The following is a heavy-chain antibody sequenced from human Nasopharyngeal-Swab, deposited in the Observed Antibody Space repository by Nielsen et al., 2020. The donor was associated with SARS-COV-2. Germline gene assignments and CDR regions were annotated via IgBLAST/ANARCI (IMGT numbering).Heavy chain of an antibody. V-gene: IGHV3-23*01. CDR3: AKAHGNSWYSSLDY. Sequence: LKISCEASGFTFSTYAMSWVRQAPGRRLEWVSGIINSGSSTEYADSVKGRFTISRDNSRNTLFLQTNSLRAEDTAVYYCAKAHGNSWYSSLDYWGQGTLVTVSS. CDR2: IINSGSST. D-gene: IGHD6-13*01. CDR1: GFTFSTYA. J-gene: IGHJ4*02.